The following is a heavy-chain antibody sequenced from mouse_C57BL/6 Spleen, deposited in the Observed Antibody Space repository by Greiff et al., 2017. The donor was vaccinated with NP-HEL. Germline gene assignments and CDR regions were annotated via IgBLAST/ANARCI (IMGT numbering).Heavy chain of an antibody. V-gene: IGHV1-82*01. D-gene: IGHD1-1*01. CDR1: GYSFSSSW. CDR2: LYPGDGDT. J-gene: IGHJ3*01. Sequence: QVQLQQSGPELVKPGASVKISCKASGYSFSSSWMNWVKQRPGRGLEWIGRLYPGDGDTNYNGKFKGKATLTADKSSSPAYMQLSRLTSADSAVFFVARGGYYGSSYAWFAYGGQGSLVTVSA. CDR3: ARGGYYGSSYAWFAY.